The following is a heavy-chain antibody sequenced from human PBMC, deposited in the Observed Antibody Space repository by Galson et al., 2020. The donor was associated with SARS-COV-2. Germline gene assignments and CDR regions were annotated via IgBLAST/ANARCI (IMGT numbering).Heavy chain of an antibody. CDR1: GFTFTDYY. CDR3: ARGGYTRWFES. J-gene: IGHJ5*01. CDR2: ISDSSSYT. Sequence: GGSLRLSCAASGFTFTDYYMSWIRQAPGKGLEWVSFISDSSSYTKYADSVQGRLTISRDNAKNSLYLQMNSLRVEDTAVYYCARGGYTRWFESWGQGTLVTVSS. D-gene: IGHD6-13*01. V-gene: IGHV3-11*06.